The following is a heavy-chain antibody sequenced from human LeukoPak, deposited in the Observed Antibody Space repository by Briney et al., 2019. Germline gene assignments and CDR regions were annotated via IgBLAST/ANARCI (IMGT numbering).Heavy chain of an antibody. V-gene: IGHV3-33*05. CDR3: ARDGLTLGTTDWFDP. Sequence: GRSLRLSCAASGFTFSDHGIHWVRQAPGKGLEWVSSVLYNGYTTYYADSVNGRFTISRDNSNNMVYLQMSSLRAEDTAVYYCARDGLTLGTTDWFDPWGQGTSVIVSS. CDR2: VLYNGYTT. CDR1: GFTFSDHG. J-gene: IGHJ5*02. D-gene: IGHD3/OR15-3a*01.